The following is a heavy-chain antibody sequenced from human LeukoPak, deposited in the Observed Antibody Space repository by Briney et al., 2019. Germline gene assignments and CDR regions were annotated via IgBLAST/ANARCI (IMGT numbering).Heavy chain of an antibody. CDR1: GGTFSSYA. V-gene: IGHV1-69*04. J-gene: IGHJ4*02. CDR2: IIPILGIA. D-gene: IGHD1-1*01. CDR3: ARAYLGDTRTTGTTDY. Sequence: GASVKVSCKASGGTFSSYAISWVRQAPGQGLEWTGRIIPILGIANYAQKFQGRVTITADKSTSTAYMELSSLRSEDTAVYYCARAYLGDTRTTGTTDYWGQGTLVTVSS.